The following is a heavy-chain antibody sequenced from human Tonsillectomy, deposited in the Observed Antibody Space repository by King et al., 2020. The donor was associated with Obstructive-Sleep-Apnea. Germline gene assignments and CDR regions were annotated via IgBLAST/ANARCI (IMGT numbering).Heavy chain of an antibody. CDR2: IYYSGST. CDR3: AREIGGRLDY. Sequence: VQLQESGPGLVKPSQTLSLTCTVSGGSISSGGYYWSWIRQHPGKGREWIGYIYYSGSTHYNPSPKSRVTISVDTSKNQFSLKLTSVTAADTAVYYCAREIGGRLDYWGQGTLVTVSS. CDR1: GGSISSGGYY. D-gene: IGHD2-15*01. J-gene: IGHJ4*02. V-gene: IGHV4-31*03.